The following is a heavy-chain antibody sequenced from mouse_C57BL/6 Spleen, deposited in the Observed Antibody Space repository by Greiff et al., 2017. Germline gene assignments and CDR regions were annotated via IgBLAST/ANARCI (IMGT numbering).Heavy chain of an antibody. CDR2: ISYSGST. CDR1: GYSITSDY. D-gene: IGHD2-3*01. J-gene: IGHJ1*03. V-gene: IGHV3-8*01. CDR3: ARSPPIYDGYFDV. Sequence: EVQLVESGPGLAKPSQTLSLTCSVTGYSITSDYWKWIRTFPGNKLEYMGYISYSGSTYSNPSLKSRISITRDTSKNQYYLQLNSVTIEDTATYYCARSPPIYDGYFDVWGTGTTVTVSS.